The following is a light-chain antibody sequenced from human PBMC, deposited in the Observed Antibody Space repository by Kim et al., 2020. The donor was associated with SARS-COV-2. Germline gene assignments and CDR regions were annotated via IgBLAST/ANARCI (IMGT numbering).Light chain of an antibody. J-gene: IGKJ2*01. CDR3: QQYNRFSAYT. CDR1: QSISMY. CDR2: DAS. V-gene: IGKV1-5*01. Sequence: DIQMTQSPSTLSASVGDRVTITCRASQSISMYLAWYQQRPGTAPRLLIYDASSLKSGVPSRFSGSGSGTEFTLTISSLKPDDFATYYCQQYNRFSAYTFGQGTKLEI.